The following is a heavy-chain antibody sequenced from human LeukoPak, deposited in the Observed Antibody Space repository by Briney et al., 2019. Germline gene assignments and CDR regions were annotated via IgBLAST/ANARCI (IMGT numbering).Heavy chain of an antibody. V-gene: IGHV4-4*07. CDR1: GGSISSYY. J-gene: IGHJ3*02. CDR3: ARVRWWSIAAAGGDDAFDI. CDR2: IYTSGST. Sequence: PSETLSLTCTVSGGSISSYYWSWIRQPAGKGLEWIGRIYTSGSTNYNPSLKSRVTMSVDTSKNQFSLKLSSVTAADTAVYYCARVRWWSIAAAGGDDAFDIWGQGTMVTVSS. D-gene: IGHD6-13*01.